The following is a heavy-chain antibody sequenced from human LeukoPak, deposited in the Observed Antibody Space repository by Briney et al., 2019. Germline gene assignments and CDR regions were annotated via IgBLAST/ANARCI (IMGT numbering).Heavy chain of an antibody. D-gene: IGHD6-19*01. Sequence: ASMKVSCKVSGYTLSELSMHWVRQAPGKGLEWMGAFDPEDGETIYAEMFQGRFIMTEDSSTDTAYMELRILRSDDTAVYYCAAGRDSSAWIDYWGQGTLVTVSS. CDR3: AAGRDSSAWIDY. V-gene: IGHV1-24*01. J-gene: IGHJ4*02. CDR1: GYTLSELS. CDR2: FDPEDGET.